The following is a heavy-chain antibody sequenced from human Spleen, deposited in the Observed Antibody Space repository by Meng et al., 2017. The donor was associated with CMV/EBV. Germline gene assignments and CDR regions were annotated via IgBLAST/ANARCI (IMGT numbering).Heavy chain of an antibody. J-gene: IGHJ5*02. D-gene: IGHD3-3*01. Sequence: SQTLSLTCTVSGGSTSSSSYYWSWIRQPPGKGLEWIGEINHSGSTNYNPSLKSRVTISVDTSKNQFSLKLSSVTAADTAVYYCARGGRFLVWFDPWGQGTLVTVSS. CDR1: GGSTSSSSYY. CDR3: ARGGRFLVWFDP. V-gene: IGHV4-39*07. CDR2: INHSGST.